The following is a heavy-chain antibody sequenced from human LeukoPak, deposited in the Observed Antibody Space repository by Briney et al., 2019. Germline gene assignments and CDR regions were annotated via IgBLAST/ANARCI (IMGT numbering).Heavy chain of an antibody. Sequence: SETLSLTCTVSGGSISSYYWSWLRQPPGKGLEWIGYIYISGSTNYNPSLKSRVTISVDTSKIQFSLKLSSVTAADTAVYYCARHFRAPDYDFWSGYSPVYYYYMDVWGKGTTVTVSS. CDR3: ARHFRAPDYDFWSGYSPVYYYYMDV. D-gene: IGHD3-3*01. V-gene: IGHV4-4*09. J-gene: IGHJ6*03. CDR2: IYISGST. CDR1: GGSISSYY.